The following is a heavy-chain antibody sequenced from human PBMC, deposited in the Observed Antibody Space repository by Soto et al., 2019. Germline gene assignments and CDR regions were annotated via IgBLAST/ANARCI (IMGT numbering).Heavy chain of an antibody. CDR3: ARTSGRVSSGYYYYEAFDI. CDR2: IIPIFGTA. J-gene: IGHJ3*02. D-gene: IGHD3-22*01. V-gene: IGHV1-69*13. Sequence: SVKVSCKASGGTFSSYAISWARQAPGQGLEWMGGIIPIFGTANYAQKFQGRVTITADESTSTAYMELSSLRSEDTAVYYCARTSGRVSSGYYYYEAFDIWGQGTMVTVSS. CDR1: GGTFSSYA.